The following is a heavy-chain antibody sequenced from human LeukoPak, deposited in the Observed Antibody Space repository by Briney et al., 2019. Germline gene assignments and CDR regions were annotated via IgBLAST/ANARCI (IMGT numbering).Heavy chain of an antibody. D-gene: IGHD3-10*01. CDR1: GGSISSSSYY. V-gene: IGHV4-39*01. Sequence: KPSETLSLTCTVSGGSISSSSYYWGWIRQPPGKGLEWIGSIYYSGSTYYNPSLKSRVTISVDTSKSQFSLKLSSVTAADTAVYYCARQPPYGSGNERWGQGTLVTVSS. CDR3: ARQPPYGSGNER. CDR2: IYYSGST. J-gene: IGHJ4*02.